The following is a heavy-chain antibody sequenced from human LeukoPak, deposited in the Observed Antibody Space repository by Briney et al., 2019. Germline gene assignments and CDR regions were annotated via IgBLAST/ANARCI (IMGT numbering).Heavy chain of an antibody. J-gene: IGHJ4*02. CDR3: ARSIPYGTTWYGRSDY. Sequence: GASVKVSCKASGFTFSSYAMSWVRQAPGKGLEWVANIKPDGTTKFYVDSVKGRFTISRDNALNSLYLQMNSLRAEDTAIYYCARSIPYGTTWYGRSDYWGQGTLVTVSS. CDR2: IKPDGTTK. D-gene: IGHD6-13*01. CDR1: GFTFSSYA. V-gene: IGHV3-7*03.